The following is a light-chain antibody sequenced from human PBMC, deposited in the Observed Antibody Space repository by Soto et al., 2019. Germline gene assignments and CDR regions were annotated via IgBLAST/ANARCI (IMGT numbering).Light chain of an antibody. Sequence: SALAQPASVSGSPGQSITISCTGTSSDVGGYNYVSWYQQHPGKAPKLMIYEVSNRPSGVSNRFSGSKSGNTASLTISGRQAEDEADYYCSSYTISSTNYGFGTGTKV. CDR1: SSDVGGYNY. V-gene: IGLV2-14*01. J-gene: IGLJ1*01. CDR2: EVS. CDR3: SSYTISSTNYG.